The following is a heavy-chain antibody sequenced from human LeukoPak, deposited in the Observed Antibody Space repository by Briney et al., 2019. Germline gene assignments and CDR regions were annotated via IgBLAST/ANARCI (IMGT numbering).Heavy chain of an antibody. Sequence: GGSLRLSCAASGFTFSSYTMRWVRQAPGKGKEWVSLISGSGGITYYADSVKGRFTISRDNSKNTLYLQMDSLRAEDTAVYYCAKDSAAVGGPTTDWGQGTLVTVSS. D-gene: IGHD6-13*01. CDR3: AKDSAAVGGPTTD. CDR2: ISGSGGIT. J-gene: IGHJ4*02. CDR1: GFTFSSYT. V-gene: IGHV3-23*01.